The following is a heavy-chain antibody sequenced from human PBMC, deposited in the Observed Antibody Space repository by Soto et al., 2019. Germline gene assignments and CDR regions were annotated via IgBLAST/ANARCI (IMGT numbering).Heavy chain of an antibody. CDR1: GFTFSSYG. J-gene: IGHJ6*02. V-gene: IGHV3-33*01. CDR3: ARLRSWALYYGMDV. Sequence: QVQLVESGGGVVQPGRSLRLSCAASGFTFSSYGMHWVRQAPGKGLEWVAVIWYDGSNKYYADSVKGRFTISRDNSKNTLYLQMNSLRAEDTAVYYCARLRSWALYYGMDVWGQGTTVTVSS. D-gene: IGHD6-13*01. CDR2: IWYDGSNK.